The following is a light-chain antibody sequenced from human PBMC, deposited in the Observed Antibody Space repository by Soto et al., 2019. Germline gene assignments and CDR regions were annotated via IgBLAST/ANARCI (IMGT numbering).Light chain of an antibody. Sequence: DIVMTQSPLSLPVTPGEPASISCRSSQSLLYSNGYNYLDWYLQKPGQSPQLLIYFGSNRASGVPDRFSGSGSGTEFTLTISSVEPEDAGLYYCMHSLRTPLTFGPGTRVDVK. CDR2: FGS. CDR1: QSLLYSNGYNY. J-gene: IGKJ3*01. CDR3: MHSLRTPLT. V-gene: IGKV2-28*01.